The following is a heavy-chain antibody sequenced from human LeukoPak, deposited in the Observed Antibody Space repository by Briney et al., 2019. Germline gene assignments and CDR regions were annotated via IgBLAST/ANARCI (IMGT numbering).Heavy chain of an antibody. J-gene: IGHJ5*01. Sequence: SETLSLTCTVSGGSISTYYWSWIRQPPGKGLEWIGYIYYRGFSDYNPPLKSRVTMSVDTSKNLFSLKLSSVTAADTAVYYCAREGTTGRNLNWFDSWGQGTLVTVSS. CDR3: AREGTTGRNLNWFDS. CDR2: IYYRGFS. V-gene: IGHV4-59*01. CDR1: GGSISTYY. D-gene: IGHD1-1*01.